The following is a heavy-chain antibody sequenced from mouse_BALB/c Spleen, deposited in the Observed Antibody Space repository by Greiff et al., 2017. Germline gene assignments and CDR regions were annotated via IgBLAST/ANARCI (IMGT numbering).Heavy chain of an antibody. CDR2: IWSGGST. CDR3: ARNGRYDVDAMDY. CDR1: GFSLTSYG. D-gene: IGHD2-14*01. Sequence: QVQLKQSGPGLVQPSQSLSITCTVSGFSLTSYGVHWVRPSPGKGLEWLGVIWSGGSTDYNAAFISRLSISKDNSKSQVFFKMNSLQADDTAIYYCARNGRYDVDAMDYWGQGTSVTVSS. V-gene: IGHV2-4-1*01. J-gene: IGHJ4*01.